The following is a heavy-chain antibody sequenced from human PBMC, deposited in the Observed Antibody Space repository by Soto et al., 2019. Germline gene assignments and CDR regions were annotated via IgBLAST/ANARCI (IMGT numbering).Heavy chain of an antibody. CDR2: INAGNGNT. D-gene: IGHD2-2*01. J-gene: IGHJ4*02. CDR1: GYTFTSYA. CDR3: AGLDCSSTSCSSWSFDY. Sequence: ASVKVSCKASGYTFTSYAMHWVRQAPGQRLEWMGWINAGNGNTKYSQKFQGRVTITRDTSASTAYMELSSLRSEDTAVYYCAGLDCSSTSCSSWSFDYWGQGTLVTVSS. V-gene: IGHV1-3*01.